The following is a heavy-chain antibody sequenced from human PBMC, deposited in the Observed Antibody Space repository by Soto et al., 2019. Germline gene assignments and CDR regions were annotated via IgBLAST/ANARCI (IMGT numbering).Heavy chain of an antibody. CDR3: ARWGGDIVVVVAATVMDF. D-gene: IGHD2-15*01. V-gene: IGHV4-34*01. J-gene: IGHJ6*02. CDR2: INHSGNT. CDR1: GGSFSGYY. Sequence: SETLSLTCAVYGGSFSGYYWSWIRQPPGKGLEWIGEINHSGNTNYNPSLKSRVTISVDTSKNQFSLKLGSVTAADTAVYYCARWGGDIVVVVAATVMDFWGQGSTVTVSS.